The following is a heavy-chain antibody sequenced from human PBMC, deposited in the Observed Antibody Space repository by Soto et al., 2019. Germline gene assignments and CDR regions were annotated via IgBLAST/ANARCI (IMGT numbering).Heavy chain of an antibody. CDR3: ARAGGYCSSTSCSTSGWFDP. Sequence: QVQLQESGPGLVKPSQTLSLTCTVSGDSISSGDYYWSWIRQPPGKGLEWIGYIYYSGSTYYNPSLKSRVTISVDASKNQFSLKLSSVTAADTAVYYCARAGGYCSSTSCSTSGWFDPWGQGTLVTVSS. D-gene: IGHD2-2*01. CDR2: IYYSGST. J-gene: IGHJ5*02. V-gene: IGHV4-30-4*01. CDR1: GDSISSGDYY.